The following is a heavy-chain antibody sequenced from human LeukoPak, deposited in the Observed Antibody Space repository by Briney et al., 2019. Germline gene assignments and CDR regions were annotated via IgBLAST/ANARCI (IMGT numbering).Heavy chain of an antibody. CDR2: IYHSGST. CDR3: ARQGPETGSYYGGIDY. Sequence: SETLSLTCTVSGGSISNYYWSWIRQSPGKGLEWIGYIYHSGSTSYNPSLKSRVTMSVDTSKNQFSLKLSSVTAVDTAIYYCARQGPETGSYYGGIDYWGQGTLVTVSS. D-gene: IGHD1-26*01. J-gene: IGHJ4*02. CDR1: GGSISNYY. V-gene: IGHV4-59*08.